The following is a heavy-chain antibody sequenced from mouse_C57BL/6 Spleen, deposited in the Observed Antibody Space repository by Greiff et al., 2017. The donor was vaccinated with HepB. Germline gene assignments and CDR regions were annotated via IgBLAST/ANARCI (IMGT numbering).Heavy chain of an antibody. CDR2: INPNNGGT. J-gene: IGHJ1*03. V-gene: IGHV1-22*01. CDR3: ARGDYYGSSYGYFDV. CDR1: GYTFTDYN. D-gene: IGHD1-1*01. Sequence: VQLQQSGPELVKPGASVKMSCKASGYTFTDYNMHWVKQSHGKSLEWIGDINPNNGGTSYNQKFKGKATLTVNKSSSTAYMELRSLTSEDSAVYYCARGDYYGSSYGYFDVWGTGTTVTVSS.